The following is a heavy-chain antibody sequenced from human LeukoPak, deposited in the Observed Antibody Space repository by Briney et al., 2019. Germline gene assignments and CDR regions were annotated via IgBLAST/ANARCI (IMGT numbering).Heavy chain of an antibody. J-gene: IGHJ4*02. CDR2: IYPGDSDT. CDR3: ARGALTGINGARKYFDY. CDR1: GYTFTDYW. V-gene: IGHV5-51*01. D-gene: IGHD1-26*01. Sequence: GESLKISCKVSGYTFTDYWIAWVRQMPGKGLEWMGVIYPGDSDTRYSPSFQGQVTILVDKSISTAYLQWSSLQASDTGMYFCARGALTGINGARKYFDYWGQGTLVAVSS.